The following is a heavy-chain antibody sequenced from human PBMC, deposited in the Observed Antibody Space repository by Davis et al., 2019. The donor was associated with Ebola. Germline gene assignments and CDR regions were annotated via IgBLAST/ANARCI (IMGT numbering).Heavy chain of an antibody. CDR2: ISWDGRST. CDR3: TAYDSTFRNY. CDR1: GFTFGDYV. J-gene: IGHJ4*02. Sequence: GGSLRLSCAASGFTFGDYVMHWVRQAPGKGLEWVSLISWDGRSTAYADSVRGRFSISGDNSRKFLYLQMNGLRAEDNALYYCTAYDSTFRNYWGQGTLITVSS. V-gene: IGHV3-43D*03. D-gene: IGHD3-22*01.